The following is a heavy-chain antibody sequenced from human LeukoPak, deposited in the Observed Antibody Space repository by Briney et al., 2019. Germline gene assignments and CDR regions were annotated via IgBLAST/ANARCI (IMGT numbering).Heavy chain of an antibody. CDR1: GFTFSSYG. CDR3: ARDGGPGYSSSWYLY. J-gene: IGHJ4*02. V-gene: IGHV3-48*04. Sequence: GGSLRLSCAASGFTFSSYGMSWVRQAPGKGLEWVSAISGSGSTIYYADSVKGRFTISRDNAKNSLYLQMNSLRAEDTAVYYCARDGGPGYSSSWYLYWGQGTLVTVSS. CDR2: ISGSGSTI. D-gene: IGHD6-13*01.